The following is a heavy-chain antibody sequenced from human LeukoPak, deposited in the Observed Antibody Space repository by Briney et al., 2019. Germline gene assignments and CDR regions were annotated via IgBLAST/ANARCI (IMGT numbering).Heavy chain of an antibody. D-gene: IGHD3-9*01. Sequence: PGGSLRLSCAASGFTFSSYSMNWVRQAPGKGLEWVSSISSSSSYIYYADSVKGRFTISRDNAKNSLYLQMNSLRAKDTAVYYCASGYDILTGHIDYWGQGTLVTVSS. J-gene: IGHJ4*02. V-gene: IGHV3-21*01. CDR3: ASGYDILTGHIDY. CDR2: ISSSSSYI. CDR1: GFTFSSYS.